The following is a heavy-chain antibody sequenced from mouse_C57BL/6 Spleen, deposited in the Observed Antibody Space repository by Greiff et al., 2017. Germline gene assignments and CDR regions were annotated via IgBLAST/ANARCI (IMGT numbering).Heavy chain of an antibody. Sequence: VQLQQSGAELVKPGASVKISCKASGYAFSSYWMNWVKQRPGKGLEWIGQIYPGDGDTNYNGKFKGKATLTADKSSSTAYMQLSSLTSEDSAVYFCARDSNYYYAMDYWGQGTSGTVSS. V-gene: IGHV1-80*01. CDR2: IYPGDGDT. D-gene: IGHD2-5*01. CDR1: GYAFSSYW. CDR3: ARDSNYYYAMDY. J-gene: IGHJ4*01.